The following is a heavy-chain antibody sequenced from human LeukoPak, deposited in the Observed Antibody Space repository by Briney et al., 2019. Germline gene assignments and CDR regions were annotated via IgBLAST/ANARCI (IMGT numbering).Heavy chain of an antibody. CDR1: GGSFSGYY. J-gene: IGHJ5*02. Sequence: SETLSLTCAVYGGSFSGYYWSWIRQPPGKGLEWIGKINHSGSTNYNPSLKSRVTMSVGTSIHQFSLKLSSVTAADTAVYYCARHYSRYNSGWYRDWFDPWGQGTLVTVSS. V-gene: IGHV4-34*01. D-gene: IGHD6-19*01. CDR3: ARHYSRYNSGWYRDWFDP. CDR2: INHSGST.